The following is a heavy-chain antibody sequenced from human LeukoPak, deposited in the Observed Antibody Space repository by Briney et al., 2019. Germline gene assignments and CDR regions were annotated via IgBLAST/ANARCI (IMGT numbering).Heavy chain of an antibody. CDR1: GFTFSDYS. D-gene: IGHD2-15*01. V-gene: IGHV3-48*02. CDR3: AVEGYCSGGACYTNWFDP. CDR2: ISSSGTTM. Sequence: GGSLRLSCAASGFTFSDYSMNWVRQAPGKGLDWVSYISSSGTTMYYADSVKGRFTISRDNAKNSLYLQMNSLRDEDTAVYYYAVEGYCSGGACYTNWFDPWGQGTLVTVSS. J-gene: IGHJ5*02.